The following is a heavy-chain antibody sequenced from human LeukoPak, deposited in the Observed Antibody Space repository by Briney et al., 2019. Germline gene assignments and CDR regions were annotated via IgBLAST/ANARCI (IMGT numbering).Heavy chain of an antibody. Sequence: GRSLRLSCTASGSTSGDDALNWFRQAPGKGLEWVGFIRSKTYGGTAEYAASVKGRFTISRDGSKSIAYLQMNSLKTEDTAVYYCTRDRVGLWWFNWGQGTLVTVSS. CDR2: IRSKTYGGTA. CDR1: GSTSGDDA. J-gene: IGHJ4*02. V-gene: IGHV3-49*01. D-gene: IGHD2-21*01. CDR3: TRDRVGLWWFN.